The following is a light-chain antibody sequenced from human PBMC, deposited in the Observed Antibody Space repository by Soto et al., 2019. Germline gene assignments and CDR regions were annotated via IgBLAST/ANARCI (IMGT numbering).Light chain of an antibody. J-gene: IGKJ1*01. CDR3: QQYGSSSWT. CDR1: QTIDTN. Sequence: EIVMTQSPGTLSVSPGERATLSCRASQTIDTNLAWYQQKPGQAPRLLIFAAPTRATGIPDRFSGSGSGTDFTLTISRLEPEDFAVYYCQQYGSSSWTFGQGTKVDIK. CDR2: AAP. V-gene: IGKV3-20*01.